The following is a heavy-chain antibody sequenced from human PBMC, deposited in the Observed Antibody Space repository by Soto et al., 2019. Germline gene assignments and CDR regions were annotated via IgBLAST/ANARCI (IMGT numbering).Heavy chain of an antibody. CDR2: IIPIFGAA. CDR3: ARVTMVRGVHNWFDP. Sequence: QVQLVQSGAEVKKPGSSVKVSCKASGGTFSTYAINWVRQAPGQGLEWMGGIIPIFGAANYAQKFQGRVTITADESTSTAYMELGSLRSEDTAVYYCARVTMVRGVHNWFDPWGQGTQVTVSS. CDR1: GGTFSTYA. J-gene: IGHJ5*02. D-gene: IGHD3-10*01. V-gene: IGHV1-69*01.